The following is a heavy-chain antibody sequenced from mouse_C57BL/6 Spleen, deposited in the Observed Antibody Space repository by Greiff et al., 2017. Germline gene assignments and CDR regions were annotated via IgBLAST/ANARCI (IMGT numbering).Heavy chain of an antibody. V-gene: IGHV1-80*01. J-gene: IGHJ4*01. CDR1: GYAFSSYW. CDR2: IYPGDGDT. Sequence: VQLQQSGASVKISCKASGYAFSSYWMNWVKQRPGKGLEWIGQIYPGDGDTNYNGKFKGKATLTADKSSSTAYMQLSSLTSEDSAVYFCARKENYAMDYWGQGTSVTVSS. CDR3: ARKENYAMDY.